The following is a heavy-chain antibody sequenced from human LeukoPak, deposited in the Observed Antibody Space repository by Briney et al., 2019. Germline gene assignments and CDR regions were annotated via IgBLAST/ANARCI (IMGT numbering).Heavy chain of an antibody. D-gene: IGHD6-13*01. CDR2: MNPNSGNT. Sequence: ASVKVSCKASGYTFTSYDINWVRQATGQGLEWMGWMNPNSGNTGYAQKFQGRVTITRNTSISTAYMELSSLRSEDTAVYYCARGRAAAGHGDDAFDIWGQGTMVTVSS. J-gene: IGHJ3*02. CDR3: ARGRAAAGHGDDAFDI. CDR1: GYTFTSYD. V-gene: IGHV1-8*03.